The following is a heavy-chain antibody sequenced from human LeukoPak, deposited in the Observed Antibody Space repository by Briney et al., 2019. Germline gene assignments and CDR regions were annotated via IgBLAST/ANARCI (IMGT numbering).Heavy chain of an antibody. CDR2: IWYDGSNK. CDR3: ARGAVPRALDY. J-gene: IGHJ4*02. Sequence: GGSLRLSCAASGFTFSSYGMHWVRQAPGKGLEWVAVIWYDGSNKYYADSVKGRFTISRDNSKNTLYLQMNSLRAEDTAVYYCARGAVPRALDYWGQGTLVTVSS. CDR1: GFTFSSYG. V-gene: IGHV3-33*01.